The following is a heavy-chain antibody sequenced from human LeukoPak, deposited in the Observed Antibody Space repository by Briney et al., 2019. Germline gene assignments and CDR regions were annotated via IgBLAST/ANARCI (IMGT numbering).Heavy chain of an antibody. V-gene: IGHV3-7*03. CDR1: EFTISRYW. CDR2: IKQDGSAK. D-gene: IGHD2-2*01. Sequence: GGSLRLSCVASEFTISRYWMSWVRQAPGKGLEWVANIKQDGSAKNYVGSVKGRFAISRDNAKNSLYLQMNSLRSEDTAVYYCAKMPDFDYWGQGTLVTVSS. J-gene: IGHJ4*02. CDR3: AKMPDFDY.